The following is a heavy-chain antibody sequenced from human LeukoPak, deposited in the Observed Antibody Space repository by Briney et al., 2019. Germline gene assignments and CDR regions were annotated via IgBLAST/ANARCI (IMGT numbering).Heavy chain of an antibody. CDR3: AREGIMITFGGVIVTQNYFDY. D-gene: IGHD3-16*02. Sequence: ASVKVSCKASGYTFTGYYMHWVRQAPGQGLEWMGWINPNSGGTNYAQKFQGRVTMTRDTSISTAYMELSSLRSEDTAVYYCAREGIMITFGGVIVTQNYFDYWGQGTLVTVSS. V-gene: IGHV1-2*02. CDR1: GYTFTGYY. CDR2: INPNSGGT. J-gene: IGHJ4*02.